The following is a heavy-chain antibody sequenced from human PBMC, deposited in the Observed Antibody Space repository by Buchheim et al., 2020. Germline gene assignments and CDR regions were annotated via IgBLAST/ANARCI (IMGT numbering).Heavy chain of an antibody. CDR1: GGSLSSGNYY. Sequence: QVQLQESGPGLVKPSQTLSLTCTVSGGSLSSGNYYWTWIRQPAGKGLEWIGRIYTGGSIDYNPSLKSRVTISVDSSKNQFFLKLTSETAADTAMYYCARGNDYGDYWFDPWGQGIL. CDR2: IYTGGSI. J-gene: IGHJ5*02. CDR3: ARGNDYGDYWFDP. D-gene: IGHD4-17*01. V-gene: IGHV4-61*02.